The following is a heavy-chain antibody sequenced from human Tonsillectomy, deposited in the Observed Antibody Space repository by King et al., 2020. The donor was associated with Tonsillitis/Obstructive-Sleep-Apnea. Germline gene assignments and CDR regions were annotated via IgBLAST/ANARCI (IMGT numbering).Heavy chain of an antibody. CDR2: IYTNTGNP. J-gene: IGHJ5*02. CDR3: ARVTRGGSGSCSFDP. CDR1: GYTFTNYA. V-gene: IGHV7-4-1*02. D-gene: IGHD3-10*01. Sequence: QLVQSGSELKKPGASVKVSCKASGYTFTNYALNWVRQAPGQGREWMGWIYTNTGNPTYAQGFTGRVVFSLDTSVSTAYLQISSLKAEDTAVYYCARVTRGGSGSCSFDPWGQGTLVTVSS.